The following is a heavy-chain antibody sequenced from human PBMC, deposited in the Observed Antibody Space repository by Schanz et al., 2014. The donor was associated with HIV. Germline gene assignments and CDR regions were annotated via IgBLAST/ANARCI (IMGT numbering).Heavy chain of an antibody. CDR2: IIPISGTA. V-gene: IGHV1-69*06. CDR1: GGTFSIYV. CDR3: VRGVIYYDSGSYYNYFDY. J-gene: IGHJ4*02. Sequence: QVQLVQSGAEVKKPGSSVKVSCKASGGTFSIYVISWVRQAPGQGLEWMGGIIPISGTANYAQKFQGRVTMTADKSTSAAYMELSSLRAEDTAVYYCVRGVIYYDSGSYYNYFDYWGQGTLVTVSS. D-gene: IGHD3-10*01.